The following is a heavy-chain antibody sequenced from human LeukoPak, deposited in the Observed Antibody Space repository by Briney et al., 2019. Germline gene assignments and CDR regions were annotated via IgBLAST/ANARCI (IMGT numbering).Heavy chain of an antibody. J-gene: IGHJ3*02. D-gene: IGHD4-23*01. V-gene: IGHV4-59*08. CDR1: GGSISSYY. Sequence: SETLSLTCTVSGGSISSYYWSWIRQPPGKGLEWIGYIYYSGSTNYNPSLKSRVIISVDTPKNQFSLKLSSVTAADTAVYYCTRHDPYGGNSPAFDIWGQGTMVSVSS. CDR2: IYYSGST. CDR3: TRHDPYGGNSPAFDI.